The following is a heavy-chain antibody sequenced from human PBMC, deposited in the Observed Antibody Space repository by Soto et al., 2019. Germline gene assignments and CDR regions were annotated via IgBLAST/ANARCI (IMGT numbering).Heavy chain of an antibody. V-gene: IGHV3-23*01. D-gene: IGHD5-12*01. CDR3: AKVGGYNYWNYFDY. CDR2: ISGSGGST. CDR1: GFTFSSYA. Sequence: LRLSCAASGFTFSSYAMSWVRQAPGKGLEWVSAISGSGGSTYYADSVKGRFTISRDNSKNTLYLQMNSLRAEDTAVYYCAKVGGYNYWNYFDYWGQGTLVTVSS. J-gene: IGHJ4*02.